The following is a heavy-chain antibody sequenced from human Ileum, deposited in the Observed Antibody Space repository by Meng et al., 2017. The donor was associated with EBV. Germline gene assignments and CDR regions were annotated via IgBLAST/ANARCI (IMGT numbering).Heavy chain of an antibody. J-gene: IGHJ4*02. D-gene: IGHD1-14*01. CDR1: GGSISSSSYY. V-gene: IGHV4-39*01. CDR3: ARHHHSPTFDY. Sequence: QLQLQESGPGLVKPSETLSLTCTVSGGSISSSSYYWAWIRQPPGEGLEWIGSVVYSGTTYYTSSLKSRVSISVDTFKNQFSLKLSSVTAADTAVYYCARHHHSPTFDYWGQGTLVTVSS. CDR2: VVYSGTT.